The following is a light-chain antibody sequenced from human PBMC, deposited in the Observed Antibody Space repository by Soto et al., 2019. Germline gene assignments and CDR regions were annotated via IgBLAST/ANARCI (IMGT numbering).Light chain of an antibody. CDR3: SSFTGFSTV. J-gene: IGLJ1*01. Sequence: QSVLTQPPSASGSPGQSVTISCTGTSSDVGAYNYVSWYQQHPGKAPKLLIYEVNKRPSGVPDRFSGSKFGNTASLTVSGLQTEDEADYYCSSFTGFSTVFGSGTKVTVL. CDR1: SSDVGAYNY. CDR2: EVN. V-gene: IGLV2-8*01.